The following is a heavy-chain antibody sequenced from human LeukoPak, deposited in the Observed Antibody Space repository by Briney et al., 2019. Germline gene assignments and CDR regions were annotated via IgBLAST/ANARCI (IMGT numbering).Heavy chain of an antibody. D-gene: IGHD5-18*01. V-gene: IGHV3-48*04. CDR1: GFTFSSYN. CDR3: ARDRRYSYVDY. Sequence: PGGSLRLSCAASGFTFSSYNMNWVRQAPGKGLEWVSHISSSSANIYYADSVKGRFTISRDNAKNSLYLQMNSLRAEDTAVYYCARDRRYSYVDYWGQGTLVTVSS. CDR2: ISSSSANI. J-gene: IGHJ4*02.